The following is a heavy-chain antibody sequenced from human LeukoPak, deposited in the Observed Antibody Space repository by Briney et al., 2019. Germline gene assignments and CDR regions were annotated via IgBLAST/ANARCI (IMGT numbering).Heavy chain of an antibody. CDR3: ARATLWFGELLSYFDY. Sequence: SETLSLTCTVSGGSISSYYWSWIRQHPGKGLEWIGYIYYSGSTYYSPSLKSRVTISVDTSKNQFSLKLSSVTAADTAVYYCARATLWFGELLSYFDYWGQGTLVTVSS. J-gene: IGHJ4*02. D-gene: IGHD3-10*01. V-gene: IGHV4-59*06. CDR1: GGSISSYY. CDR2: IYYSGST.